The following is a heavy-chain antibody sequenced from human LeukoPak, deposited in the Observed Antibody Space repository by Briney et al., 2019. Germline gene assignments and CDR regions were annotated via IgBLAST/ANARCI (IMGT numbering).Heavy chain of an antibody. D-gene: IGHD5-18*01. J-gene: IGHJ4*02. V-gene: IGHV1-69*13. CDR3: ASTAMVLFPQFDY. CDR2: IIPIFGTA. Sequence: ASVKVSCKASGGTFSSYAISWVRQAPGQGLEWMGGIIPIFGTANYAQKFQGRVTITADESTSTAYMELSSLRSEDTAVYYCASTAMVLFPQFDYWGQGTLVIVSS. CDR1: GGTFSSYA.